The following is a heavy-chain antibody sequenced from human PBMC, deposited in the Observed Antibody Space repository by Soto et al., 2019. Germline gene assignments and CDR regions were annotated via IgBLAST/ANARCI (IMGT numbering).Heavy chain of an antibody. CDR3: ARDIVPSSGWYVSYY. CDR1: GFTLSGYA. D-gene: IGHD6-19*01. V-gene: IGHV3-30*04. CDR2: ISNDGSIK. J-gene: IGHJ4*02. Sequence: QVQLVESGGGVVQPGRSLRLSCAASGFTLSGYALHWVRQAPGKGLEWMAVISNDGSIKYNADSVKGRFTISRDNSKSTLYLQLNSLRVEDTAVYYCARDIVPSSGWYVSYYWGQGTLVTVSS.